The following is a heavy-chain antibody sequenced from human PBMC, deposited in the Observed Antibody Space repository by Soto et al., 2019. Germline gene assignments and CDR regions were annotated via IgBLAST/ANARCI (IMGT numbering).Heavy chain of an antibody. Sequence: GASVKVSCKASGGTFSSYAISWVRQAPGQGLVLIGWIFLIFVKANYAQKFQGRVTITADDSTSTSYLQWSSLKASDTAMYYCARIMMATTDYYYYYAMDVWGQGTTVTVSS. CDR2: IFLIFVKA. CDR3: ARIMMATTDYYYYYAMDV. CDR1: GGTFSSYA. V-gene: IGHV1-69*13. J-gene: IGHJ6*02. D-gene: IGHD5-12*01.